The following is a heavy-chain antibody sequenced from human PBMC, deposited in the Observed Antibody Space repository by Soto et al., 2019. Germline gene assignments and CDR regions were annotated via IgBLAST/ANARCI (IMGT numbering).Heavy chain of an antibody. CDR3: ARVGGPFDY. V-gene: IGHV4-59*01. Sequence: SETLSLTCTVSGGSISSYSWGWIRQPPGKRLECIGYIYYSGSTNYNPSLQSRVTISVDTSKNQFSLKLSSVTAADKAVYYCARVGGPFDYWGQGTPVTVSS. CDR2: IYYSGST. D-gene: IGHD2-15*01. J-gene: IGHJ4*02. CDR1: GGSISSYS.